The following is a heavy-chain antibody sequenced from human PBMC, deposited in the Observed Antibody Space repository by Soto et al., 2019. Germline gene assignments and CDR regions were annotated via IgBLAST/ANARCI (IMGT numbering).Heavy chain of an antibody. CDR2: IYYSGST. V-gene: IGHV4-59*08. J-gene: IGHJ4*02. D-gene: IGHD2-2*01. CDR1: GGSMSSYY. Sequence: QVQLQESGPGLVKPSETLSLTCTVSGGSMSSYYWSWIRQPPGKGLEWIGYIYYSGSTNYNPSLKSRVTISVDTSMNQFSLKLNSVTAADTAVYYCARRCSSTSCYDSWGQGTRVTVSS. CDR3: ARRCSSTSCYDS.